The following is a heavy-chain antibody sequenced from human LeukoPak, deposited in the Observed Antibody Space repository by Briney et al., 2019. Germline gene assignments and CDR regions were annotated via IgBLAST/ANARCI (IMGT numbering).Heavy chain of an antibody. CDR3: ARQNQEGWHFDY. D-gene: IGHD6-19*01. CDR1: GYSFISYW. CDR2: IYPGDSDT. Sequence: PGESLKISCKGSGYSFISYWIGWVRQMPGKGLEWMGIIYPGDSDTKYSPAFEGQVTISADNSISTAYLQWSSLKASDTAMYYCARQNQEGWHFDYWGQGTLVTVSS. V-gene: IGHV5-51*01. J-gene: IGHJ4*02.